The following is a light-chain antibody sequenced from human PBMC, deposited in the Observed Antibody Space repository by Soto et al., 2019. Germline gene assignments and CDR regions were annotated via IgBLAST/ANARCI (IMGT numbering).Light chain of an antibody. J-gene: IGKJ2*01. CDR1: GDLQRSHGYSY. CDR3: MQVSQTSHT. V-gene: IGKV2-28*01. CDR2: LGS. Sequence: DIVMTQSPLSLPVIPGEPASISCRSSGDLQRSHGYSYLDWYLQKTGQSPQLLIYLGSNRASWGPDMFGCSGSGTDFTLKIRRVEVVDVGVYYVMQVSQTSHTFRRGTRLEIK.